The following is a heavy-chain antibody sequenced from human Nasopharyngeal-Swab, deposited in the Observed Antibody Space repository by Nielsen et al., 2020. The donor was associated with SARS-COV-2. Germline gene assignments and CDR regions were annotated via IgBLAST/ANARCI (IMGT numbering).Heavy chain of an antibody. Sequence: SETLSLTCAVSGGSISRSAYYWSWIRQHPGKGLEWIGYIHYSGNTYYNPSLKSRVTISVDTSQNQFSLILRSVTAADTAVYYCARIIFTRGSGSYYAFDYWGQGTLVTVSS. CDR2: IHYSGNT. CDR3: ARIIFTRGSGSYYAFDY. V-gene: IGHV4-31*11. D-gene: IGHD3-10*01. J-gene: IGHJ4*02. CDR1: GGSISRSAYY.